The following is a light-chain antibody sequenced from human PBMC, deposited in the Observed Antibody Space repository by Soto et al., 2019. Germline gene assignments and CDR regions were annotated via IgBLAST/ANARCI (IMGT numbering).Light chain of an antibody. V-gene: IGKV3-15*01. J-gene: IGKJ4*01. Sequence: EIVMTQSPATLSVSPGERATLSCRASQTLYNNLAWYQQKLGQAPRLLIYGASARATDIPARFSGSGSGTEFTRTISALQSEDFAIYYCQQYNDWPLTFGGGTKVEIK. CDR2: GAS. CDR1: QTLYNN. CDR3: QQYNDWPLT.